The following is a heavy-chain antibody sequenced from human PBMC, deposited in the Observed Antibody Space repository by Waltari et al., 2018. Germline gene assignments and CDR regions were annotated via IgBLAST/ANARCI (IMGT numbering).Heavy chain of an antibody. CDR3: VTYIGASVGTAAFDV. D-gene: IGHD5-12*01. Sequence: QLQLQESGPRLVRPSETLSLICRVSGVSITSNRHYWAWIRQSPGQGLEWIGTVSYSGTTYISPSLKSRVSVSRDTSKNQVSLILGSVTAADMAVYYCVTYIGASVGTAAFDVWGQGTMVTVSS. V-gene: IGHV4-39*01. CDR1: GVSITSNRHY. J-gene: IGHJ3*01. CDR2: VSYSGTT.